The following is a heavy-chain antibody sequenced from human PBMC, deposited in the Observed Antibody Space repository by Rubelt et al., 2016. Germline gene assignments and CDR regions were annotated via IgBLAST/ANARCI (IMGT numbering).Heavy chain of an antibody. J-gene: IGHJ4*02. CDR1: FTFSSYA. Sequence: FTFSSYALHWVRQAPGKGLECVAFILYDGSDKKYGDSVKGRFTISRDNYKNTLYLQMNSLRAEDTDVYYCAAQASKYYFEYWGQGTLVTVSS. CDR2: ILYDGSDK. CDR3: AAQASKYYFEY. V-gene: IGHV3-30*02.